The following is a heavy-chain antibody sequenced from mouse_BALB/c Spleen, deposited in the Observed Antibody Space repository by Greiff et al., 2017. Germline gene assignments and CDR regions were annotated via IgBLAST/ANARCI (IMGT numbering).Heavy chain of an antibody. Sequence: VQLKESGPGLVAPSQSLSITCTVSGFSLTSYGVHWVRQPPGKGLEWLGVIWAGGSTNYNSALMSRLSISKDNSKSQVFLKMNSLQTDDTAMYYCARDQDYAYPGWFAYWGQGTLVTVSA. J-gene: IGHJ3*01. V-gene: IGHV2-9*02. CDR3: ARDQDYAYPGWFAY. D-gene: IGHD1-1*02. CDR1: GFSLTSYG. CDR2: IWAGGST.